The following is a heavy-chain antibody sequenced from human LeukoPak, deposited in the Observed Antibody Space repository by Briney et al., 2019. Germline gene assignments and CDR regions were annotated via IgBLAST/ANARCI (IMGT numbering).Heavy chain of an antibody. CDR3: AKGYSYGTGYNWFDP. D-gene: IGHD5-18*01. V-gene: IGHV4-34*09. Sequence: PSETLSLTCAVYGGSFSGYYWSWIRQPPGKGLEWIGEINHSGSTNYNPSLKSRFTISVDTSKNQFSLKLSSVTAADTAVYYCAKGYSYGTGYNWFDPWGQGTLVTVSS. J-gene: IGHJ5*02. CDR1: GGSFSGYY. CDR2: INHSGST.